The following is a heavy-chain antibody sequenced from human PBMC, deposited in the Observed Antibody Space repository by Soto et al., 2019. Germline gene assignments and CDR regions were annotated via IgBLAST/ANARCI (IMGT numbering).Heavy chain of an antibody. Sequence: ETLSLTCTVSGGSMSSYYWSWIRQPPGKGLEWIGYVYYSGNTKYNPSLKSRVTISVDTSKNQFSLKLSSVTAADTAVYYCARQVPRGVVWFDPWGRGTLVTVSS. V-gene: IGHV4-59*08. CDR2: VYYSGNT. CDR1: GGSMSSYY. J-gene: IGHJ5*02. CDR3: ARQVPRGVVWFDP. D-gene: IGHD3-10*01.